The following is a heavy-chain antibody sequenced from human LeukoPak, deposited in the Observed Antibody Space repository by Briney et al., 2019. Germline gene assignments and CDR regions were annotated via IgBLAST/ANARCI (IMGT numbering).Heavy chain of an antibody. D-gene: IGHD6-6*01. V-gene: IGHV1-69*06. CDR2: IIPIFGTA. CDR1: GYTFTSYG. Sequence: SVKVSCKASGYTFTSYGISWVRQAPGQGLEWMGGIIPIFGTANYAQKFQGRVTITADKSTSTAYMELSSLRSEDTAVYYCARVDAARHFSNYYYYYYMDVWGKGTTVTVSS. J-gene: IGHJ6*03. CDR3: ARVDAARHFSNYYYYYYMDV.